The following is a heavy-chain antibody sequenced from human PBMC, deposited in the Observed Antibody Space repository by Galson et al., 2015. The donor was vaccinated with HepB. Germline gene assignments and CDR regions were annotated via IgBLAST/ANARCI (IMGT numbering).Heavy chain of an antibody. CDR1: GGSISSYY. D-gene: IGHD1-26*01. Sequence: SETLSLTCTVSGGSISSYYWSWIRQPPGKGLEWIGYIYYSGSTNYNPSLKSRVTISVDTSKNQFSLKLSSVTAADTAVYYCARDKGIRYSGYYYYYMDVWGKGTTVTVSS. CDR2: IYYSGST. J-gene: IGHJ6*03. CDR3: ARDKGIRYSGYYYYYMDV. V-gene: IGHV4-59*01.